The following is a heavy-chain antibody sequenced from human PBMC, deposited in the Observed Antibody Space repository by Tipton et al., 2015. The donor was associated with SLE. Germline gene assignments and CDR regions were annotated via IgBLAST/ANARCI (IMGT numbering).Heavy chain of an antibody. CDR1: GGSISSSSYY. V-gene: IGHV4-39*07. J-gene: IGHJ6*03. Sequence: LRLSCTVSGGSISSSSYYWGWIRQPPGKGLEWIGSIYYSGSTYYNPSLKSRVTISVDTSKNQFSLKLSSVTAADTAVYYCARAGSESAYYYYMDVWGKGTTVTVSS. CDR3: ARAGSESAYYYYMDV. D-gene: IGHD6-19*01. CDR2: IYYSGST.